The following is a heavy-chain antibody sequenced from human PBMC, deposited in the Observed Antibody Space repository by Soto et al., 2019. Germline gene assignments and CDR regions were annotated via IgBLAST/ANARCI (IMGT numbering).Heavy chain of an antibody. Sequence: GGSLRLSCAASGFTFSGSAMHWVRQASGKGLEWVGRIRSKANSYATAYVASVKGRFTISRDDSKNTAYLQMNSLKTEDTAVYYCTRHVDRHDYGGNSDIWGQGTMVTVSS. D-gene: IGHD4-17*01. CDR1: GFTFSGSA. V-gene: IGHV3-73*01. CDR3: TRHVDRHDYGGNSDI. J-gene: IGHJ3*02. CDR2: IRSKANSYAT.